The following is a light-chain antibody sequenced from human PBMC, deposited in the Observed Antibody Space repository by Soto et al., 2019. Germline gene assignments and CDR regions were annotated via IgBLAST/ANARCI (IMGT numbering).Light chain of an antibody. CDR2: SNN. V-gene: IGLV1-47*02. J-gene: IGLJ2*01. CDR1: SSNIGNNF. Sequence: QSVLTQPPSASGTPGQRVTISCSGSSSNIGNNFLYWYQQLPGTAPKLRIYSNNQRPSGVPDRFSGSKSGTAASLAISGLRSEDEADYYCAAWDDSLSVVVLGGGTKLTVL. CDR3: AAWDDSLSVVV.